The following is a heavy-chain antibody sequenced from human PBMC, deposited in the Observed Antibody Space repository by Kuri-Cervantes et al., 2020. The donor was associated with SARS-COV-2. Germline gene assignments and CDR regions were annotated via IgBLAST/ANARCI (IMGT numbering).Heavy chain of an antibody. Sequence: SVKVSCKASGGTFSSYTISWVRQAPGQGLEWMGGIIPIFGTANYAQKFQGRVTITADESTSTAYMELSSLRSEDTAVYYCAISSWGTGTRSYYYYYMDVWGKGTTVTVSS. CDR3: AISSWGTGTRSYYYYYMDV. CDR2: IIPIFGTA. D-gene: IGHD1-1*01. J-gene: IGHJ6*03. CDR1: GGTFSSYT. V-gene: IGHV1-69*13.